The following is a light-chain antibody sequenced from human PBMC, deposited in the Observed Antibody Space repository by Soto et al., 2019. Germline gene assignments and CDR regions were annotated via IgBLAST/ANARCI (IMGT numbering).Light chain of an antibody. V-gene: IGLV1-40*01. J-gene: IGLJ1*01. CDR1: SSNIGAGYD. CDR3: QSYDSSLSGYV. CDR2: GNS. Sequence: QSVLTQPPSVPGAPGQRVTISCTGSSSNIGAGYDVHWYQQLPGTAPKLLIYGNSNRPSGVPDRFSGSKSGTSASLAITGLQADDEADSYCQSYDSSLSGYVFGTGTKVTVL.